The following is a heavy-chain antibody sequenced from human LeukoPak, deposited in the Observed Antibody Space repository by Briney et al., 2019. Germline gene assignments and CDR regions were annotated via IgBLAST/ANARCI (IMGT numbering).Heavy chain of an antibody. Sequence: GGSLRLSCAASGFTFSSYWMTWVRQAPGKGLEWVANIKHDGSLKYYVESVKGRFTISRDNAENSLHLQMNSLRAEDTAVYYCAREGSYYNYWNGGNVDYWGQGAQVTVSS. CDR2: IKHDGSLK. CDR3: AREGSYYNYWNGGNVDY. V-gene: IGHV3-7*01. D-gene: IGHD3/OR15-3a*01. CDR1: GFTFSSYW. J-gene: IGHJ4*02.